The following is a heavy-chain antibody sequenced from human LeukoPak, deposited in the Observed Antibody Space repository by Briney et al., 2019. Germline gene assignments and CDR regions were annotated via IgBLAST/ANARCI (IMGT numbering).Heavy chain of an antibody. D-gene: IGHD3-22*01. CDR2: IDPSDSYT. CDR3: ARHCYDSSGYYYFDY. J-gene: IGHJ4*02. CDR1: GYSFTNYW. V-gene: IGHV5-10-1*01. Sequence: GESLKISCQVSGYSFTNYWISWVRQMPGKGLEWMGRIDPSDSYTNYSPSFRGHVTISADKSISTAYLQWSSLKASDTAMYYCARHCYDSSGYYYFDYWGQGTLVTVSS.